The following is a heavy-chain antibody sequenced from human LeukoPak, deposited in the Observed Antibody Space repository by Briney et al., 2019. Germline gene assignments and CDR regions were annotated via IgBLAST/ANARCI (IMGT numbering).Heavy chain of an antibody. D-gene: IGHD2-15*01. J-gene: IGHJ4*02. CDR1: GGSFSGYY. CDR3: ARGACRGGSCYGDFDY. CDR2: INHSGST. V-gene: IGHV4-34*01. Sequence: PSETLSLTCAVYGGSFSGYYWSWIRRPPGKGLEWIGEINHSGSTNYNPSLKSRVTISVDTSKNQFSLRLSSVTAADTAIYYCARGACRGGSCYGDFDYWGRGTLVTVSS.